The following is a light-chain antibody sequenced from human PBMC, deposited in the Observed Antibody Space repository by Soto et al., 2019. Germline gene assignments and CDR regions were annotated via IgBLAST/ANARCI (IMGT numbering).Light chain of an antibody. V-gene: IGKV3-11*01. CDR3: QHRSSWPLT. J-gene: IGKJ4*01. CDR2: DAS. Sequence: EVVLTQSPATLSLSPGERVTLSCRASQSVSSYLAWYQQKPGQAPRLLIYDASNRAPGIPARFSGSGSGTDFTLTISSLEPAGFAIYYCQHRSSWPLTFGGGTRVEIK. CDR1: QSVSSY.